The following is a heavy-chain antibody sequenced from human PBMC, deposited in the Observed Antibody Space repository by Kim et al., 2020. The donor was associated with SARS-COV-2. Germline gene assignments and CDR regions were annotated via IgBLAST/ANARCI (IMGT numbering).Heavy chain of an antibody. D-gene: IGHD3-10*01. J-gene: IGHJ4*02. Sequence: TYYADSVKGRFTISRDNSKNTLYLQMNSLRAEDTAVYYCAKDPLYYPFDYWGQGTLVTVSS. V-gene: IGHV3-23*01. CDR2: T. CDR3: AKDPLYYPFDY.